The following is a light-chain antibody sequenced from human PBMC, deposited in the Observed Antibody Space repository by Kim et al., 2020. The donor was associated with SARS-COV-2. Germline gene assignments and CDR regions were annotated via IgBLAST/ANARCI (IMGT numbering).Light chain of an antibody. V-gene: IGKV3-20*01. CDR2: GAS. CDR3: QQYGSSPRS. CDR1: QSVSSSY. Sequence: SPGERATLSCRASQSVSSSYLAWYQQKPGQAPRLLIYGASSRATGIPDRFSGSGSGTDFTLTISRLEPEDFAVYYCQQYGSSPRSFGQGTKLEI. J-gene: IGKJ2*03.